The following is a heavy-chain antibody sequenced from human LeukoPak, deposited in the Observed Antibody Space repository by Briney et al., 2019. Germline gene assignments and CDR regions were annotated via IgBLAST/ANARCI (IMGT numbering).Heavy chain of an antibody. Sequence: SETLSLTCTVSGGSISSSSYYWGWLRQPPGRGLEWIGSIYYSGSTYNNPSLKSRVTISVDTSKNQFSLKLSSVTAADTAVYYCARDLAAADWSDPWGQGTLVTVSS. J-gene: IGHJ5*02. CDR3: ARDLAAADWSDP. CDR1: GGSISSSSYY. D-gene: IGHD6-13*01. V-gene: IGHV4-39*07. CDR2: IYYSGST.